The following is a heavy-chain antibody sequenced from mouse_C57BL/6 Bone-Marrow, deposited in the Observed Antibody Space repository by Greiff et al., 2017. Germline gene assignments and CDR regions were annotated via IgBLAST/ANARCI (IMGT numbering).Heavy chain of an antibody. CDR1: GYTFTGYW. CDR3: ARTGTWNYYAMDY. D-gene: IGHD4-1*01. CDR2: ILPGSGST. J-gene: IGHJ4*01. V-gene: IGHV1-9*01. Sequence: VKVVESGAELMKPGASVKLSCKATGYTFTGYWIEWVKQRPGHGLEWIGEILPGSGSTNYNEKFKGKATFTADTSSNTAYMQLSRLTTEDSAIYYCARTGTWNYYAMDYWGQGTSVTVSS.